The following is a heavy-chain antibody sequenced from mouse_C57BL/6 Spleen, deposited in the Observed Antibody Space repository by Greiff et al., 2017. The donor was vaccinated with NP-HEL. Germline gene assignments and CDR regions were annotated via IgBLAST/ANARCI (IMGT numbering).Heavy chain of an antibody. D-gene: IGHD2-2*01. V-gene: IGHV1-64*01. CDR1: GYTFTSYW. CDR3: ARGLRQAYAMDY. Sequence: QVQLQQPGAELVKPGASVKLSCKASGYTFTSYWMHWVKQRPGQGLEWIGMIHPNSGSTNYNEKFKSKATLTVDKSSSTAYMQLSSLTSEDSAVYYCARGLRQAYAMDYWGQGTSVTVSS. CDR2: IHPNSGST. J-gene: IGHJ4*01.